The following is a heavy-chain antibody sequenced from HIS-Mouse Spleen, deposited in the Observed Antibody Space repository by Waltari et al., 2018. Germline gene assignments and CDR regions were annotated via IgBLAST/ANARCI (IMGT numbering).Heavy chain of an antibody. CDR3: ARVSSGGSDFDY. D-gene: IGHD3-16*01. J-gene: IGHJ4*02. CDR1: GYTFTGYY. CDR2: INPNSGGT. V-gene: IGHV1-2*02. Sequence: QVQLVQSGAEVKKPGASVKVSCKASGYTFTGYYMHWVRQAPGQGLEWMGGINPNSGGTNDAQKFQGRVTMTRDTSISTAYMGLSRLRSDDTAVYYCARVSSGGSDFDYWGQGTLVTVSS.